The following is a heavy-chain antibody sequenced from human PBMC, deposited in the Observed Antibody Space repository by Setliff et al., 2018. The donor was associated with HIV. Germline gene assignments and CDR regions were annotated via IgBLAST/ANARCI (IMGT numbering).Heavy chain of an antibody. CDR3: ARPRSGTYRGHYYYYMDV. Sequence: SETLSLTCTVSGGSISSYYWSWIRQPPGRGLEWIGYIYYSGSTNYNPSLKSRVTISVDTSKNQFSLKLSSVTAADTAVYYCARPRSGTYRGHYYYYMDVWGKGTTVTVSS. CDR2: IYYSGST. CDR1: GGSISSYY. J-gene: IGHJ6*03. V-gene: IGHV4-59*01. D-gene: IGHD3-10*01.